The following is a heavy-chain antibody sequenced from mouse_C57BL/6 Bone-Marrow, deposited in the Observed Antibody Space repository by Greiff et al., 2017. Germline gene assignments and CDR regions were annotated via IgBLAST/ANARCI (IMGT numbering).Heavy chain of an antibody. CDR1: GYTFTNYW. V-gene: IGHV1-63*01. Sequence: QVQLKESGAELVRPGTSVKMSCKASGYTFTNYWIAWAKQRPGHGLEWIGDIYPGGGYTNYNEKFKGQATLTADKSSSPAYMQFSRLTSEDSAIYYCARRDVYYLDYWGQGTTLTVAS. J-gene: IGHJ2*01. CDR3: ARRDVYYLDY. CDR2: IYPGGGYT.